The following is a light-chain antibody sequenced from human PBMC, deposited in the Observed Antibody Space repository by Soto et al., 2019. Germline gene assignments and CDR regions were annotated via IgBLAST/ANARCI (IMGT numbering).Light chain of an antibody. CDR3: QQYGSSPCT. J-gene: IGKJ1*01. Sequence: EIVLTQSPGTLSLSPGERATLSCRASQSVSSSYLAWYQQKPGQAPRLLIYGASSRATGIPDRFSGSGSGTDFTLTISGLEPEDFAVYYCQQYGSSPCTFGQGTKVEIK. CDR2: GAS. CDR1: QSVSSSY. V-gene: IGKV3-20*01.